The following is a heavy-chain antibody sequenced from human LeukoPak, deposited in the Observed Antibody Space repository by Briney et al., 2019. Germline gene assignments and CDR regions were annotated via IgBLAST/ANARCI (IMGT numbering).Heavy chain of an antibody. D-gene: IGHD2-15*01. CDR3: ARAPGCSGGSCYSGYYYYYMDV. J-gene: IGHJ6*03. Sequence: ASVKVSCKASGYTFTSYDINWVRQATGQGLEWMGWTNPNSGNTGYAQKFQGRVTMTRNTSISTAYMELSSLRSEDTAVYYCARAPGCSGGSCYSGYYYYYMDVWGKGTTVTVSS. CDR2: TNPNSGNT. CDR1: GYTFTSYD. V-gene: IGHV1-8*01.